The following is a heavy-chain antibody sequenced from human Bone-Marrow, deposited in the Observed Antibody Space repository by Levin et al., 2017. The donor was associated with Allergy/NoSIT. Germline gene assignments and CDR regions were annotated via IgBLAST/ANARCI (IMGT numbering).Heavy chain of an antibody. D-gene: IGHD6-13*01. CDR1: GFTFSSYA. CDR2: ISYDGSNK. CDR3: ARALGSYSSSWYAWFGWRNYYYYGMDV. V-gene: IGHV3-30-3*01. Sequence: GGSLRLSCAASGFTFSSYAMHWVRQAPGKGLEWVAVISYDGSNKYYADSVKGRFTISRDNSKNTLYLQMNSLRAEDTAVYYCARALGSYSSSWYAWFGWRNYYYYGMDVWGQGTTVTVSS. J-gene: IGHJ6*02.